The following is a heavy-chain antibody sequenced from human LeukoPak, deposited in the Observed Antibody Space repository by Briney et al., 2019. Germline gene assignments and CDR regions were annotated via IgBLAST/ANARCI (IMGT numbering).Heavy chain of an antibody. D-gene: IGHD6-19*01. CDR1: GFTFRDSA. J-gene: IGHJ4*02. V-gene: IGHV3-64*02. CDR2: ISTDGSRI. CDR3: TRGLAISTSGWYDTFDY. Sequence: PGGSLRLSCAASGFTFRDSAMYWVRQAPGKGLEYVPVISTDGSRIYYADSVKGRFTISRDNSKNTLYLQMGSLRAEDMAVYYCTRGLAISTSGWYDTFDYWGQGALVTVSS.